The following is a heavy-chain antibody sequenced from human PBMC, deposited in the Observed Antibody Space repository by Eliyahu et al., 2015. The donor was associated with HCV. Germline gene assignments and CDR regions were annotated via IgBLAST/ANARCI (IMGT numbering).Heavy chain of an antibody. V-gene: IGHV4-39*01. Sequence: QLQLQESGPGLVKPSETLSLTXTVSGXSIGSXXXYGGWIRQPPGKGLEWIGSMYYSGSTYXNPSLKSRVTISEDTSKNQFSLKLTSVTAADTAVYYCVRPGYYGSGNHYRGDAFDMWGQGTMVTVSS. J-gene: IGHJ3*02. CDR1: GXSIGSXXXY. CDR3: VRPGYYGSGNHYRGDAFDM. D-gene: IGHD3-10*01. CDR2: MYYSGST.